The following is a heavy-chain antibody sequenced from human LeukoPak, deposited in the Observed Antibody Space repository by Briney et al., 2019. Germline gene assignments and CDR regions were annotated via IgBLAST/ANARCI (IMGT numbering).Heavy chain of an antibody. CDR2: IIPIFGTA. CDR1: VGTFSSYA. V-gene: IGHV1-69*13. CDR3: AREGPGIAVAGTVIYPY. D-gene: IGHD6-19*01. J-gene: IGHJ4*02. Sequence: GASVKVSCKASVGTFSSYAISWVRQAPGQGLEWMGGIIPIFGTANYAQKFQGRVTITADESTSTAYMELSSLRSEDTAVYYCAREGPGIAVAGTVIYPYWGQGTLVTVSS.